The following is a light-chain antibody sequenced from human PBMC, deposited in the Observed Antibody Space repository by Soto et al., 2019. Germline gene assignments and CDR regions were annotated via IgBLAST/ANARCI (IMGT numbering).Light chain of an antibody. CDR3: QQYNSYWT. J-gene: IGKJ1*01. Sequence: DIQMTQSPSTLSAXVGDXXXXTCRASQSISSWLAWYQQKPGKAPKLLIYKASSLESGVPSRFSGSGSGTEFTLTISSLQPDDFATYYCQQYNSYWTFGQGTKVEIK. CDR1: QSISSW. V-gene: IGKV1-5*03. CDR2: KAS.